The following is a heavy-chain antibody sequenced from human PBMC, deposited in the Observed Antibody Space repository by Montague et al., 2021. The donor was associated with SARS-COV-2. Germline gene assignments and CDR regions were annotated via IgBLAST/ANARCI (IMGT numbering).Heavy chain of an antibody. V-gene: IGHV4-34*01. CDR1: GGSFSGYY. J-gene: IGHJ6*03. CDR3: ARGLQRVVPCVLGVGPYYYYYYMDV. Sequence: SETLSLTCAVYGGSFSGYYWSWIRQPPGKGLGWIGEINHSGSTKYNPSLKSRVTISVDTSKNQFSLKLSSVTAADTAVYYCARGLQRVVPCVLGVGPYYYYYYMDVWGKGTTVTVSS. CDR2: INHSGST. D-gene: IGHD2-2*01.